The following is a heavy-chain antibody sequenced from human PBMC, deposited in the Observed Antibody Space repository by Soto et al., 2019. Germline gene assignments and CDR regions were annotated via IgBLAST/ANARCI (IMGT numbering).Heavy chain of an antibody. Sequence: PGGSLRLSCAASGFTFSSYAMHWVRQAPGKGLEWVAVISYDGSNKYYADSVKGRFTISRDNSKNTLYLQMNSLRAEDTAVYYCTRDPRELERPVTLGLRYFDWPGYYFDYWGQGTLVTVSS. V-gene: IGHV3-30-3*01. J-gene: IGHJ4*02. CDR1: GFTFSSYA. D-gene: IGHD3-9*01. CDR3: TRDPRELERPVTLGLRYFDWPGYYFDY. CDR2: ISYDGSNK.